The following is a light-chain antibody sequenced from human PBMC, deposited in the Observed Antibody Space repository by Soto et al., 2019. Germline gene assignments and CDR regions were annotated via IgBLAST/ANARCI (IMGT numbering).Light chain of an antibody. CDR2: DVI. CDR3: SSYTISGTRV. J-gene: IGLJ2*01. Sequence: QSVLTQPASVSGSPGQSITISCTGTSSDVGGYNYVSWYQQHPGKAPKVMIYDVINRPSGVSNRFSGSKSGNTASLTISGLQAEDEADYYCSSYTISGTRVFGGGTKLTVL. V-gene: IGLV2-14*01. CDR1: SSDVGGYNY.